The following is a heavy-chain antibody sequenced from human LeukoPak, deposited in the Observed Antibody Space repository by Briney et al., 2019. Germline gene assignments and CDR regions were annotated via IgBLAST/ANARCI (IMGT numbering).Heavy chain of an antibody. V-gene: IGHV5-51*01. Sequence: PGESLKISCKGSGYSFTSYWIGWVRQMPGKGLEWMGIIYPGDSDTTYSPSFQGQVTISADKSICTAYLQWSSLKASDTAMYYCARLWSGTWKNFDYWGQGTLVTVSS. CDR3: ARLWSGTWKNFDY. D-gene: IGHD6-13*01. CDR1: GYSFTSYW. CDR2: IYPGDSDT. J-gene: IGHJ4*02.